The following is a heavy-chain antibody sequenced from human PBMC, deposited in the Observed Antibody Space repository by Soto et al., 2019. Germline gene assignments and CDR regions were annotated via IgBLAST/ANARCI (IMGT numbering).Heavy chain of an antibody. D-gene: IGHD3-10*01. V-gene: IGHV1-69*02. CDR2: IIPILGIA. CDR3: ASLWSSGYYYRMDV. Sequence: ASVKVCCKASGGTFSSYTISWVRQAPGQGLEWMGRIIPILGIANYAQKFQGRVTITADKSTSTAYMELSSLRSEDTAVYYCASLWSSGYYYRMDVWGQGTTVTVSS. CDR1: GGTFSSYT. J-gene: IGHJ6*01.